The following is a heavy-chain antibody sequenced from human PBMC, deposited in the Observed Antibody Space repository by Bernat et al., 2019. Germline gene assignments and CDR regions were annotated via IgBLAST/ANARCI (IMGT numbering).Heavy chain of an antibody. D-gene: IGHD6-13*01. CDR1: GGSFSGYY. J-gene: IGHJ4*02. Sequence: QVQLQQWGAGLLKPSETLSLTCAVYGGSFSGYYWSWIRQPPGKGLEWIGEINHSGSTNYNPSLKSRVTISVDTSKNQFSLKLSSVTAADTAVYYCATLPSAAPDTGGVPYYFDYWGQGTLVTVSS. CDR2: INHSGST. CDR3: ATLPSAAPDTGGVPYYFDY. V-gene: IGHV4-34*01.